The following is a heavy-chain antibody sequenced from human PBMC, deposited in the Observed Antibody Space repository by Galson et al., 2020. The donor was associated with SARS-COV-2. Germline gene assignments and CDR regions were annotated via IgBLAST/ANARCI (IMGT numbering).Heavy chain of an antibody. J-gene: IGHJ6*02. CDR1: GGSISSYY. D-gene: IGHD3-10*01. CDR2: TYYSGAT. CDR3: ARGGTRVRGGMDV. Sequence: ETSETLSLTCTVSGGSISSYYWSWIRQPPGKGLEWIGYTYYSGATNYNLSLKSRVTIVVDTSKNQFSLKLSSVTAADTAVYYCARGGTRVRGGMDVWGQGTTVTVSS. V-gene: IGHV4-59*01.